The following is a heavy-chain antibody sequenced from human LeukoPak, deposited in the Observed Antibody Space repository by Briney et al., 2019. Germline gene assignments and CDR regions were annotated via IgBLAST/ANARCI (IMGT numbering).Heavy chain of an antibody. J-gene: IGHJ5*02. D-gene: IGHD3-3*01. CDR1: GYSISSGYY. V-gene: IGHV4-38-2*01. Sequence: SETLSLTCAVSGYSISSGYYGGWIRQPPGKGLEWIGSIYHSGSTYYNPSLKSRVTISVDTSKNQFSLKLSSVTAADTAVYYCARHGVLRFLEWFPWFDPWGQGTLVTVSS. CDR2: IYHSGST. CDR3: ARHGVLRFLEWFPWFDP.